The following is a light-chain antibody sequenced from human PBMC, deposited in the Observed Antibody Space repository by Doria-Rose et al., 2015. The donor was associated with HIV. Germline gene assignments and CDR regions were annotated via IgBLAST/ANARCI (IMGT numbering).Light chain of an antibody. J-gene: IGKJ1*01. Sequence: EIVLTQSPGTLSLSPGERATLSCRASQSFSSTYLAWYQQKPGQAPSLLIYDGSTRATGIPDRFSASVSGTDFTLTISRLEPEDFALYYCHQYGTSWTFGQGTKVEI. CDR3: HQYGTSWT. CDR2: DGS. V-gene: IGKV3-20*01. CDR1: QSFSSTY.